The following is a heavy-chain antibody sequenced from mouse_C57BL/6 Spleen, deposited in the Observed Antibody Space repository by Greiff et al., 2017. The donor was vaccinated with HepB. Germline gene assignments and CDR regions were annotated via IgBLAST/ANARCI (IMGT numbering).Heavy chain of an antibody. Sequence: EVQLQESGAELVKPGASVKLSCTASGFNIKDYYMHWVKQRTEQGLEWIGRIDPEDGETKYAPKCQGKDTITADTSSNTAYLQLSSLTSEDTAVYYCARGGTTVVGRAWFAYWGQGTLVTVSA. CDR2: IDPEDGET. CDR1: GFNIKDYY. CDR3: ARGGTTVVGRAWFAY. J-gene: IGHJ3*01. D-gene: IGHD1-1*01. V-gene: IGHV14-2*01.